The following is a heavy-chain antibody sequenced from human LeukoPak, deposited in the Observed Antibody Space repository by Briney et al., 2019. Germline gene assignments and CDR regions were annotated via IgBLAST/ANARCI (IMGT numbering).Heavy chain of an antibody. CDR1: GYTFTSYD. CDR2: MNPNSGNT. V-gene: IGHV1-8*03. D-gene: IGHD3-3*01. Sequence: ASVKVSCKASGYTFTSYDINWVRQATGQGLEWMGWMNPNSGNTGYAQKFQGRVTITRNTSISTAYMELSSLRSEDTAVYYCARGLWSGYAFDIWGQGTMVIVSS. J-gene: IGHJ3*02. CDR3: ARGLWSGYAFDI.